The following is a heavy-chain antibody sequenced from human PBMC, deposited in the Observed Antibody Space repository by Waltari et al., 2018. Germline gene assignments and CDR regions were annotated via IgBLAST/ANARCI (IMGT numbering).Heavy chain of an antibody. CDR3: ARDRGYYDSSGELDY. Sequence: QVQLQESGPGLGTPSATLSLPRAVPGGPLRRYTWSWILHPPGKGLEWIGYIYYSGSTNYNPSLKSRVTISVDTSKNQFSLKLSSVTAADTAVYYCARDRGYYDSSGELDYWGQGTLVTVSS. V-gene: IGHV4-59*01. CDR1: GGPLRRYT. CDR2: IYYSGST. D-gene: IGHD3-22*01. J-gene: IGHJ4*02.